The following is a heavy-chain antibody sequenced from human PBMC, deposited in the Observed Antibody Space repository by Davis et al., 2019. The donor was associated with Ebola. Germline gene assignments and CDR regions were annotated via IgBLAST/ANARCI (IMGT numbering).Heavy chain of an antibody. V-gene: IGHV3-74*01. J-gene: IGHJ6*02. CDR1: GFTVRSTY. CDR3: ARDVGVVPAAMTLDV. Sequence: GESLKISCAASGFTVRSTYMSWVRQAPGKGLVWVSRIKTDGSYTNYADSVKGRFTISRDNAKNSLYLQMNSLRAEDTAVYYCARDVGVVPAAMTLDVWGPGTTVTVSS. D-gene: IGHD2-2*01. CDR2: IKTDGSYT.